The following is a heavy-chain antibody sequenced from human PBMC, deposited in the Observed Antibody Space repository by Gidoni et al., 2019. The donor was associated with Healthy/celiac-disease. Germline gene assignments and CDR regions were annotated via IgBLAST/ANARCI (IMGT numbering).Heavy chain of an antibody. CDR2: ISWNSGSI. J-gene: IGHJ3*02. D-gene: IGHD3-22*01. CDR3: AKDNDSSGYDHDAFDI. V-gene: IGHV3-9*01. Sequence: EVQLVESGGGLVQPGRSLRLSCAASGFTFDDYAMHWVRQAPGKGLEWVSGISWNSGSIGYADSVKGRFTISRDNAKNSLYLQMNSLRAEDTALYYCAKDNDSSGYDHDAFDIWGQGTMVTVSS. CDR1: GFTFDDYA.